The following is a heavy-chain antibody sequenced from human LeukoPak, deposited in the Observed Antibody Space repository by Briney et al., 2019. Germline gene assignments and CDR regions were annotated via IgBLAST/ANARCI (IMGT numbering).Heavy chain of an antibody. D-gene: IGHD6-19*01. CDR3: ARHGPRRIAVAGYFDY. V-gene: IGHV4-59*08. CDR1: GGSISSYY. CDR2: IYYSGST. J-gene: IGHJ4*02. Sequence: SETLSLTCTVSGGSISSYYWSWIRQPPGKGLEWIGYIYYSGSTNYNPSLKSRVTISVDTSKNQFSLKLSSVTAADTAVYYCARHGPRRIAVAGYFDYWGQGTLVTVPS.